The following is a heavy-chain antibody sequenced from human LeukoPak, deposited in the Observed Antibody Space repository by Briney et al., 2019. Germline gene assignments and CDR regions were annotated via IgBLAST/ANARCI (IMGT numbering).Heavy chain of an antibody. CDR1: GFTFRRYG. V-gene: IGHV3-23*01. Sequence: GGSLRLSCAASGFTFRRYGMSWVRQAPGKGLEWVSAISGSGGSTFYGDSVKGRFTISRDNSKNTLYLQMNSLRAEDTAVYYCAKDGTSGSPDGAFDIWGQGTMVTVSS. D-gene: IGHD1-26*01. CDR2: ISGSGGST. J-gene: IGHJ3*02. CDR3: AKDGTSGSPDGAFDI.